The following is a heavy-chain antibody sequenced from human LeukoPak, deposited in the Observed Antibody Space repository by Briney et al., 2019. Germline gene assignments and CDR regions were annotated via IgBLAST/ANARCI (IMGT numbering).Heavy chain of an antibody. V-gene: IGHV1-2*02. CDR3: ASSWVDYFDY. CDR1: GFTFTDHY. Sequence: ASMKVSCKSSGFTFTDHYIHWVRQGPGQGLEWMGWINPNSGGTNYAQKFQGRVTMTRDTSISTAYMELSRLRSDDTAVYYCASSWVDYFDYWGQGTLVTVSS. D-gene: IGHD7-27*01. J-gene: IGHJ4*02. CDR2: INPNSGGT.